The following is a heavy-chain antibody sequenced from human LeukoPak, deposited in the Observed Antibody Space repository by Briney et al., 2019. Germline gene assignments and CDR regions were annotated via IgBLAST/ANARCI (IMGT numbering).Heavy chain of an antibody. CDR3: ARDSGYYRFDY. Sequence: GGSLRLSCATSGFTLSLAWMHWVRQAPGKGLEWVSRIKYDGSYTNYADSVKGRFTISRDNAKNSLFLQMNSLRAEDTAVYYCARDSGYYRFDYWGQGTLVTVSS. J-gene: IGHJ4*02. D-gene: IGHD3-22*01. CDR2: IKYDGSYT. CDR1: GFTLSLAW. V-gene: IGHV3-74*01.